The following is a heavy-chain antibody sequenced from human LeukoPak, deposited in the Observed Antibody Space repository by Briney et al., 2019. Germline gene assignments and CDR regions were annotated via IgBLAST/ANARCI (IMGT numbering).Heavy chain of an antibody. CDR1: GYSFTSYY. D-gene: IGHD5-18*01. CDR3: ARGPTMEGRTAMVGSRSWYFDY. V-gene: IGHV1-46*01. CDR2: INPSGGST. J-gene: IGHJ4*02. Sequence: ASVKVSCKASGYSFTSYYMHWVRQAPGQGLEWMGIINPSGGSTSYAQKFQGRVTITADKSTSTAYMELSSLRSEDTAVYYCARGPTMEGRTAMVGSRSWYFDYWGQGTLVTVSS.